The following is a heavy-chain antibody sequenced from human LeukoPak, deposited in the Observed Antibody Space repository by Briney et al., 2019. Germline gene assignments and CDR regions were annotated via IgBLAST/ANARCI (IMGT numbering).Heavy chain of an antibody. CDR2: INHSGST. Sequence: SETLSLTCAVYGGSFSGYYWSWIRQPPGKGLEWIGEINHSGSTNYNPSLKSRATISVDTSKNQFSLKLSSVTAADTAVYYCARRYDYVWGSYRHNWFDPWGQGTLVTVSS. D-gene: IGHD3-16*02. V-gene: IGHV4-34*01. CDR3: ARRYDYVWGSYRHNWFDP. CDR1: GGSFSGYY. J-gene: IGHJ5*02.